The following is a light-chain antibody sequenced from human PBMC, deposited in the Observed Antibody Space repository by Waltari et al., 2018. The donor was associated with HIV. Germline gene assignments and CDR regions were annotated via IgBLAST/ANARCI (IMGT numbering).Light chain of an antibody. CDR1: SSNLGSHT. CDR2: SNN. Sequence: QSVLTQPPSASGTPGPRVPNSCSGSSSNLGSHTVNWYQHLPGTAATLLIYSNNRRPTGVPDRFSGSKSGTSASLAISGLQSEDEADYYCAAWDDSLNGHYVFGTGTKVTVL. J-gene: IGLJ1*01. CDR3: AAWDDSLNGHYV. V-gene: IGLV1-44*01.